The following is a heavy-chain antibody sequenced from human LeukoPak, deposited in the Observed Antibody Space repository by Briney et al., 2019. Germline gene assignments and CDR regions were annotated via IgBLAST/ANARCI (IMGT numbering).Heavy chain of an antibody. CDR2: ISGSGANT. V-gene: IGHV3-23*01. Sequence: PGGSLRLSCAASGFTFSAFSMNWVRQAPGKGLEWFSAISGSGANTYYADSVKGRFTISRDNTKDTLYLQMNTLRAEDTAVYYCAKRPSAYCSDGGCYFNYWGQGTLVIVSS. J-gene: IGHJ4*02. CDR1: GFTFSAFS. CDR3: AKRPSAYCSDGGCYFNY. D-gene: IGHD2-8*01.